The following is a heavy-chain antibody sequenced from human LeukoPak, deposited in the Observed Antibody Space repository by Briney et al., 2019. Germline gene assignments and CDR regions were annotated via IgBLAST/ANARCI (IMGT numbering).Heavy chain of an antibody. V-gene: IGHV3-66*01. CDR2: IYSGGST. Sequence: GGSLRLSCAASGFTVSSSYMSWVRQAPGKGLEWVSVIYSGGSTYYADSVKGRFTISRDNSKNTLYLQMNSLRVEDTAVYYCARSNGLRYFDRWGQGTLVTVSS. CDR3: ARSNGLRYFDR. J-gene: IGHJ4*02. CDR1: GFTVSSSY. D-gene: IGHD2-8*01.